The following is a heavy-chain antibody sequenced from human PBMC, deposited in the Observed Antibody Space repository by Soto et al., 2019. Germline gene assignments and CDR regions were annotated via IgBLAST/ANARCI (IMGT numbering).Heavy chain of an antibody. CDR2: ISYSGST. CDR3: ARNWFSVAGRFYFDS. V-gene: IGHV4-59*01. CDR1: GGSISTYF. D-gene: IGHD6-19*01. J-gene: IGHJ4*02. Sequence: SETLSLTCTVSGGSISTYFWSWIRQPPGKGLEWIGYISYSGSTNYSPSLKSRVTISLDKSKKQVFLKLSSVTAADTAVYYCARNWFSVAGRFYFDSWCQGTLVTVSS.